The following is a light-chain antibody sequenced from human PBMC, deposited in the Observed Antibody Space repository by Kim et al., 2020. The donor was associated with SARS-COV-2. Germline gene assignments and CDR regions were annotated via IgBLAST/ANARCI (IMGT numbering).Light chain of an antibody. CDR2: EVS. CDR1: SRDFGRDNP. J-gene: IGLJ3*02. V-gene: IGLV2-18*02. CDR3: ASLTASTSLV. Sequence: QSALTQPPSVSGSPGQSVTISCTGTSRDFGRDNPVSWYQQPPGEPPKLIIYEVSNRPSGVPDRFSGSKSGNTASLTISGLQTEDEADYYCASLTASTSLVFGAGTKLTVL.